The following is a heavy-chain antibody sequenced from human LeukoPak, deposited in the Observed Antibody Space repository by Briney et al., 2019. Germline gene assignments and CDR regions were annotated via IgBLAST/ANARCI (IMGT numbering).Heavy chain of an antibody. D-gene: IGHD6-19*01. Sequence: ASVQVSCQTSGFTFATYTMHWVRQAPGQRLEWMGWINAANGNTQYSQKFQGRVTITRDTSASTAYMELSSLRSEDTAVYYCARGAPIRVAVAATFDPWGQGTLVTVPS. CDR3: ARGAPIRVAVAATFDP. CDR1: GFTFATYT. J-gene: IGHJ5*02. V-gene: IGHV1-3*01. CDR2: INAANGNT.